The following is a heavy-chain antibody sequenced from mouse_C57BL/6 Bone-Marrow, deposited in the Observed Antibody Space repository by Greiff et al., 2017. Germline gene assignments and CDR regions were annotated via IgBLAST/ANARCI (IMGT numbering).Heavy chain of an antibody. CDR1: GYAFTNYL. CDR2: INPGSGGT. D-gene: IGHD1-1*01. Sequence: QVQLQQSGAELVRPGTSVKVSCKASGYAFTNYLIEWVKQRPGQGLEWIGVINPGSGGTNYNEKFKGKATLTADKSSSTAYMQLSSLTSEDSAVYFWGRRGVYGSSYIAYWGQGTLVTVSA. J-gene: IGHJ3*01. CDR3: GRRGVYGSSYIAY. V-gene: IGHV1-54*01.